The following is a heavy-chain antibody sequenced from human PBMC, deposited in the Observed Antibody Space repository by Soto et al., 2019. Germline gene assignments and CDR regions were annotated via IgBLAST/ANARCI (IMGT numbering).Heavy chain of an antibody. V-gene: IGHV6-1*01. CDR3: ARDKWDSSGWYDAMTGFDY. CDR2: TYYRSKWYN. D-gene: IGHD6-19*01. CDR1: GDSVSSNSAA. Sequence: PSQTLSLTCAISGDSVSSNSAAWNWIRQSPSRGLEWLGRTYYRSKWYNDYAVSVKSRITINPDTSKNQFSLQLNSVTPEDTAVYYCARDKWDSSGWYDAMTGFDYWGQGTLVTVSP. J-gene: IGHJ4*02.